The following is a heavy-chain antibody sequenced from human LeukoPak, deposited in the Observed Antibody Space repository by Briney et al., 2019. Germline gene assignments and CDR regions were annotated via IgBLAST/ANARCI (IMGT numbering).Heavy chain of an antibody. CDR3: ARDDYSSSWYRKGWFDP. CDR1: ASSISSNFH. V-gene: IGHV4-38-2*02. Sequence: PSETLSLTCSVSASSISSNFHWAWIRQPPEKGLEWIGSIYHTGNTYYNPSLKSRVTISVDKSKNQFSLKLSSVTAADTAVYYCARDDYSSSWYRKGWFDPGAREPWSPSPQ. D-gene: IGHD6-13*01. CDR2: IYHTGNT. J-gene: IGHJ5*02.